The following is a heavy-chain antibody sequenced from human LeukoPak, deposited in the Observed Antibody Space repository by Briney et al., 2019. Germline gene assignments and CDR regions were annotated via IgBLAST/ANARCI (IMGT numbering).Heavy chain of an antibody. J-gene: IGHJ4*02. CDR3: ARDVVRYYYGSGPFDY. CDR2: INPSGGST. V-gene: IGHV1-46*01. D-gene: IGHD3-10*01. Sequence: GASVKVSCKASGYTLTSYYMHWVRQAPGQGLEWMGIINPSGGSTSYAQKFQGRVTMTRDTSTSTVYMELSSLRSEDTAVYYCARDVVRYYYGSGPFDYWGQGTLVTVSS. CDR1: GYTLTSYY.